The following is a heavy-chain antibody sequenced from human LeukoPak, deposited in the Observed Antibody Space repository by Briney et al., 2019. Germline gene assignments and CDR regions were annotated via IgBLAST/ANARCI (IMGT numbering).Heavy chain of an antibody. Sequence: GGSLRLSCAASGFTFSSYGMHWLRQAPGKGLEWVAFIRYDGSNKYYADSVKGRFTISRDNSKNTLYLQMNSLRAEDTAVYYCAKFYGSGSYGTFDYWGQGTLVTVSS. V-gene: IGHV3-30*02. J-gene: IGHJ4*02. CDR1: GFTFSSYG. CDR3: AKFYGSGSYGTFDY. D-gene: IGHD3-10*01. CDR2: IRYDGSNK.